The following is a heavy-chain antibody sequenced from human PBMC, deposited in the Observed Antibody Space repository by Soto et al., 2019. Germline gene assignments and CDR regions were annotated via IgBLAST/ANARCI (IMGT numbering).Heavy chain of an antibody. CDR2: IYHSGST. CDR3: ARGTIFGVVSTPKYDY. Sequence: SDPLSPPCSVSGGSISSVGYCWIWLLYPPGKGLEWIGYIYHSGSTYYNPSLKSRVTISVDRSKNQFSLKLSSVTAADTAVYYCARGTIFGVVSTPKYDYWGQGTLVTVSS. D-gene: IGHD3-3*01. CDR1: GGSISSVGYC. J-gene: IGHJ4*02. V-gene: IGHV4-30-2*01.